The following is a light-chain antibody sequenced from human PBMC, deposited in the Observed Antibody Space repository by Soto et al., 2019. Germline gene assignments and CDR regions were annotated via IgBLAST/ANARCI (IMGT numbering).Light chain of an antibody. J-gene: IGKJ4*01. Sequence: EIVMTQSPATLSVSPGERATLSCRASQSVNRNLAWYQQKPVQAPRLLIYGASTRATVIPVTFSGSGSGTEFTLTITSLQSEDIAVSYCQQYNDWPLTFGGGTKVEIK. CDR2: GAS. V-gene: IGKV3-15*01. CDR3: QQYNDWPLT. CDR1: QSVNRN.